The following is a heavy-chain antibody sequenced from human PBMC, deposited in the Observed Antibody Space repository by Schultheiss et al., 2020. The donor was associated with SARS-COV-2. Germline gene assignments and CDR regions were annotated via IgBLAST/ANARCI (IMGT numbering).Heavy chain of an antibody. CDR3: ARDRFCSSTSCYRGPNYYYYYGMDV. CDR1: GGSISSYY. CDR2: IYTSGST. D-gene: IGHD2-2*01. V-gene: IGHV4-4*07. Sequence: GSLRLSCTVSGGSISSYYWSWIRQPAGKGLEWIGRIYTSGSTNYNPSLKSRVTMSVDTSKNQFSLKLSSVTAADTAVYYCARDRFCSSTSCYRGPNYYYYYGMDVWGQGTTVTVSS. J-gene: IGHJ6*02.